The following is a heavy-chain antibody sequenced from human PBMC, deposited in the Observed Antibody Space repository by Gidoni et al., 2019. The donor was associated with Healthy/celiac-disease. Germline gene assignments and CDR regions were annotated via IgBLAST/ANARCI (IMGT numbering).Heavy chain of an antibody. CDR2: IYYSGST. V-gene: IGHV4-39*01. CDR1: GGSISSSSYY. J-gene: IGHJ4*02. D-gene: IGHD6-6*01. Sequence: QLQLQESGPGLVKPSETLSLTCTVSGGSISSSSYYWGWIRQPPVKGLEWIGSIYYSGSTYYNPSLKSRVTISVDTSKNQFSLKLSSVTAADTAVYYCARHLYSSSSYDYWGQGTLVTVSS. CDR3: ARHLYSSSSYDY.